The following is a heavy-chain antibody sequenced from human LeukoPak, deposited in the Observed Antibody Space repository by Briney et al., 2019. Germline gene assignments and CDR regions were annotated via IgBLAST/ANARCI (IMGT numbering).Heavy chain of an antibody. Sequence: PGGSLRLSCAASGFTFSSYAMSWVRQAPGKGLEWVSAISGSGGSTYYADSVKGRFTISRDNSKSTLYLQMNSLRAEDTAVYYCAKVFTRVTTRSALDYWGQGTLVTVSS. D-gene: IGHD4-11*01. CDR1: GFTFSSYA. CDR3: AKVFTRVTTRSALDY. CDR2: ISGSGGST. V-gene: IGHV3-23*01. J-gene: IGHJ4*02.